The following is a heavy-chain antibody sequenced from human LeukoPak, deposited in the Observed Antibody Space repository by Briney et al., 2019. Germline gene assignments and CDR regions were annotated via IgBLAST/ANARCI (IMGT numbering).Heavy chain of an antibody. V-gene: IGHV3-66*01. J-gene: IGHJ4*02. CDR1: GLTVSTNY. CDR2: IYSGGST. CDR3: AKEECSSTSCSYFDY. D-gene: IGHD2-2*01. Sequence: GGSLRLSCEASGLTVSTNYMSWVRQAPGKGLEWVSVIYSGGSTHYADSVKGRFSISRDNSKNTLYLQMNSLRAEDTAVYYCAKEECSSTSCSYFDYWGQGTLVTVAS.